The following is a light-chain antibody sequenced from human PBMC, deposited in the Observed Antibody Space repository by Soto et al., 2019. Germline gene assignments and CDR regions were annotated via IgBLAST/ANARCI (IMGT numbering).Light chain of an antibody. V-gene: IGKV3-20*01. Sequence: EIVLTQSPGTLSLSPGERATLSCRASQSVSGRSLAWYQRKGGQAPRLLIYGASRRATGLTDRFRGSGSGTDFTLTISRLAPDAFAVYYCRHYGSSNPFGRGTKVDIK. CDR1: QSVSGRS. CDR2: GAS. CDR3: RHYGSSNP. J-gene: IGKJ2*01.